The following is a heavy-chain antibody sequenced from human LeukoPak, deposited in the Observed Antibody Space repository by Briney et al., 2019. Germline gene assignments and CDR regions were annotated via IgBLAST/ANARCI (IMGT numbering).Heavy chain of an antibody. D-gene: IGHD5-24*01. J-gene: IGHJ4*02. V-gene: IGHV1-69*01. CDR3: ARSRDGYLYYFDY. Sequence: SVKVSCKASGGTFSSYAISWVRQAPGQGLEWMGGIIPIFGTANYAQKFQGRVTITADESTSTAYMELSSLRSEDTAVFYCARSRDGYLYYFDYWGQGTQVTVSS. CDR1: GGTFSSYA. CDR2: IIPIFGTA.